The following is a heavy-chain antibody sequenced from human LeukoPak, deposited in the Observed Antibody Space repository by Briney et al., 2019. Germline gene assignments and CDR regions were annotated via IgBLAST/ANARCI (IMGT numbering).Heavy chain of an antibody. Sequence: GRSLRLSCAASGFTFSSYGMHWVRQAPGKGLEWVAVISYDGSNKYYADSVKGQFTISRDNSKNTLYLQMNSLRAEDTAVYYCAKAPYDSSVLDYWGQGTLVTVSS. CDR2: ISYDGSNK. V-gene: IGHV3-30*18. CDR1: GFTFSSYG. CDR3: AKAPYDSSVLDY. J-gene: IGHJ4*02. D-gene: IGHD3-22*01.